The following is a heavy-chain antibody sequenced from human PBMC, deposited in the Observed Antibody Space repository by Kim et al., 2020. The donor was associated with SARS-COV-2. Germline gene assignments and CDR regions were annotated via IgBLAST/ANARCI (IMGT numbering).Heavy chain of an antibody. CDR3: AREYYDILTGLFDY. D-gene: IGHD3-9*01. Sequence: ADSVKGRFTISRDNSKNTLYLQMNSLRAEDTAVYYCAREYYDILTGLFDYWGQGTLVTVSS. J-gene: IGHJ4*02. V-gene: IGHV3-30*07.